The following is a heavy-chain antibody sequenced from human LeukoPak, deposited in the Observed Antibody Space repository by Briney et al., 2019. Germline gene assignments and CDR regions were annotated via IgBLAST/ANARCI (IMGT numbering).Heavy chain of an antibody. J-gene: IGHJ4*02. Sequence: GGSLRLSCAASGFTFSSYAMSWVRQAPGKGLEWVSAISGSGGSTYYADSVKGRFTISRDNFKNMLYLQMNSLRAEDTAVYYCAKDTALMTVTPYDYWGQGTLVTVSS. CDR2: ISGSGGST. CDR1: GFTFSSYA. V-gene: IGHV3-23*01. D-gene: IGHD4-17*01. CDR3: AKDTALMTVTPYDY.